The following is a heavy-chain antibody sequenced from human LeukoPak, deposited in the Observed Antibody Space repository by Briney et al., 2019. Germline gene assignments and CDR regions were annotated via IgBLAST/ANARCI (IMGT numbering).Heavy chain of an antibody. J-gene: IGHJ4*02. Sequence: PSETLSLTCAVYGGSFSGYYWSWIRQPPGKGLEWIGEINHSGSTNYSPSLKSRVTISVDTSKNQFSLKLSSVTAADTAVYYCATGPGYSSGWSDYWGQGTLVTVSS. CDR3: ATGPGYSSGWSDY. CDR2: INHSGST. CDR1: GGSFSGYY. V-gene: IGHV4-34*01. D-gene: IGHD6-19*01.